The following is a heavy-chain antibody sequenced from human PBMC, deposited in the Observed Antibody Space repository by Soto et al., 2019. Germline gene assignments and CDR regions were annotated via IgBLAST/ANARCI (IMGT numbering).Heavy chain of an antibody. D-gene: IGHD3-22*01. CDR1: GGSISSGGYS. CDR3: TKGVKFYESGGSSLLDP. Sequence: SETLSLTCAVSGGSISSGGYSWSRIRQPPGKGLEWIGFIYHTGTTYYNPSLKSRVTISVDRSKNQFSRKLNSVTAADTAVYDCTKGVKFYESGGSSLLDPWGKGALVTVSS. V-gene: IGHV4-30-2*01. J-gene: IGHJ5*02. CDR2: IYHTGTT.